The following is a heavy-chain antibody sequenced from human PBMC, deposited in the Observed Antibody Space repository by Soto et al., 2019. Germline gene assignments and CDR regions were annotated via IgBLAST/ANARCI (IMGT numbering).Heavy chain of an antibody. D-gene: IGHD6-13*01. J-gene: IGHJ4*02. Sequence: PGGSLRLSCAASGFTFSNYAMHWVRQAPGKGLEWVTDISYDGNNKYYADSVKGRFTISRDNSKNTLYLQMNNLRTQDTAVYYCARGGVPGSNWGIFDYWGQGTLVTVSS. CDR3: ARGGVPGSNWGIFDY. CDR1: GFTFSNYA. V-gene: IGHV3-30-3*01. CDR2: ISYDGNNK.